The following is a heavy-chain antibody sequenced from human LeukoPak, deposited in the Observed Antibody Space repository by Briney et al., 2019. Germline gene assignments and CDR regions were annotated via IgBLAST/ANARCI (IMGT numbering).Heavy chain of an antibody. CDR1: GYTLTQLS. CDR2: FDPEDGET. D-gene: IGHD1-26*01. J-gene: IGHJ4*02. Sequence: ASVKVSCKVSGYTLTQLSMHWVRQAPGKGLEWMGGFDPEDGETIYAQKFQGRVTMTEDTSTDTAYMELSSLRSDDTAAYYCATDSGTYLLFWGQGTLVTVSS. CDR3: ATDSGTYLLF. V-gene: IGHV1-24*01.